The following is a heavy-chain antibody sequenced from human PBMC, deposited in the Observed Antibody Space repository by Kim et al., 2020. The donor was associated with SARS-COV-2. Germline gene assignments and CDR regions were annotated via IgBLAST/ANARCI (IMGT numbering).Heavy chain of an antibody. CDR2: SSGSGGET. Sequence: GGSLRLSCAASGFTFDSYALSWVRQAPGKGLEWVAASSGSGGETEYTDSVKGRFTIARDNSKNPLYLQMNSLRADDTAVYYCAREARTSYYDVLTGYCRMRKIYYLDYWGQGTLVTVPS. CDR3: AREARTSYYDVLTGYCRMRKIYYLDY. CDR1: GFTFDSYA. D-gene: IGHD3-9*01. V-gene: IGHV3-23*01. J-gene: IGHJ4*02.